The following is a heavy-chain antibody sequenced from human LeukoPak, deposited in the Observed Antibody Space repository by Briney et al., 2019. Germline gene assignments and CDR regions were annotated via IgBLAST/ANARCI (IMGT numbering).Heavy chain of an antibody. J-gene: IGHJ4*02. CDR1: GFTVSTNY. Sequence: PGGSLRLSCAASGFTVSTNYMSWVRQAPGKGLEWVSVLYHGGSTYYADSVKGRFTISRDNSNNTLYLQMNRLRVKDTAVYYCAKDRAQQLVLDFWGQGTLVTVSS. D-gene: IGHD6-13*01. V-gene: IGHV3-53*01. CDR2: LYHGGST. CDR3: AKDRAQQLVLDF.